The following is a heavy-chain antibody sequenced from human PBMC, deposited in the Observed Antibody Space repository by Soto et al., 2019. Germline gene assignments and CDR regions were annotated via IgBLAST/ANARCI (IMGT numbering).Heavy chain of an antibody. D-gene: IGHD3-22*01. J-gene: IGHJ3*02. Sequence: SVKVSCKASGGTFSSSAISWVRQAPGQGLEWMGGIIPIFGTANYAQEFQGRVTITADESTSTAYMELSSLRSEDTAVYYCARDRSHPWDYDSSGIDAFDIWGQGTMVTVSS. V-gene: IGHV1-69*13. CDR2: IIPIFGTA. CDR3: ARDRSHPWDYDSSGIDAFDI. CDR1: GGTFSSSA.